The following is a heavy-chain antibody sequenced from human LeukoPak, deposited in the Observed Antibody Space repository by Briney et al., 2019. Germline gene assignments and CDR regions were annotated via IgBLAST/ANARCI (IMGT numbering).Heavy chain of an antibody. CDR1: GFTCSDYG. V-gene: IGHV3-23*01. Sequence: AGGSLRLSCASSGFTCSDYGMSWVRQAPGKGLEWGSAVSASGGITYYADSVKGRFPISRENSKGTLFLQMNRLGAESTGVYFCAKDLGATRSSFDYWGQGTLVTVFS. D-gene: IGHD1-26*01. CDR2: VSASGGIT. J-gene: IGHJ4*02. CDR3: AKDLGATRSSFDY.